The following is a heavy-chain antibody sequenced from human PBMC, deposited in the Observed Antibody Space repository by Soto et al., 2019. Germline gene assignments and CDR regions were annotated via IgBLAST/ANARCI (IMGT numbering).Heavy chain of an antibody. Sequence: QVQLVQSGGEVKKPGASVEVSCRTSGYMFTTYGMSWVRQAPGQGLEWMAWISAYNGNKKYAQKFQGRVTMTTDTSTSTVSMELRNLTADDTGTYFCARTGGGMAARPLEYWGHGTLVTVSS. CDR3: ARTGGGMAARPLEY. J-gene: IGHJ4*01. CDR2: ISAYNGNK. CDR1: GYMFTTYG. D-gene: IGHD6-6*01. V-gene: IGHV1-18*04.